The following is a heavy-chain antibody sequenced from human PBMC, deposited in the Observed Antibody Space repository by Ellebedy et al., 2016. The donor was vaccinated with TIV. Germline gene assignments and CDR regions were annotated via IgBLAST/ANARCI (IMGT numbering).Heavy chain of an antibody. Sequence: GESLKISCAASGLTFSNYWMTWVRQAPGKGLEWVAHIKKDGSEREYVDSVKGRFTISRDNAKNSLYLQMDSLRDEDAAIYYCARPGGFGKLPLDFWGQGTLVTVSS. CDR3: ARPGGFGKLPLDF. V-gene: IGHV3-7*01. CDR1: GLTFSNYW. CDR2: IKKDGSER. D-gene: IGHD3-10*01. J-gene: IGHJ4*02.